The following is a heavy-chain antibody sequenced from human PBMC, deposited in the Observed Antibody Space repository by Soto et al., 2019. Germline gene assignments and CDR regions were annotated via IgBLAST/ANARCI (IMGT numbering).Heavy chain of an antibody. CDR2: IYYSGST. CDR1: GVSISGSRYY. Sequence: PSETLSLTCTVSGVSISGSRYYWGWLRQPPGRGLEWIGNIYYSGSTYYTPALKSRVTLSVDTSKNQFSLNLNSVTAADTAVYYCARGGIPPSGYGIAYAMDVWGQGTTVTVSS. V-gene: IGHV4-39*01. CDR3: ARGGIPPSGYGIAYAMDV. D-gene: IGHD1-26*01. J-gene: IGHJ6*02.